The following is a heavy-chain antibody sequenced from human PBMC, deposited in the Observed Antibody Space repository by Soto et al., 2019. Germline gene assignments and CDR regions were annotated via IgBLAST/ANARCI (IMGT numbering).Heavy chain of an antibody. Sequence: QVHLVESGGGVFQPGRSLRLSCAASGFTFNKFGVHWVRQAPGKGLEWVAVISYDGSKKYYADSVKGRFTISRDNFKSTLYLQSNNLRADDTAVYYCATDAVVGPKGSWFDPWGQGTLVTVSS. CDR3: ATDAVVGPKGSWFDP. D-gene: IGHD2-15*01. CDR1: GFTFNKFG. J-gene: IGHJ5*02. V-gene: IGHV3-30*03. CDR2: ISYDGSKK.